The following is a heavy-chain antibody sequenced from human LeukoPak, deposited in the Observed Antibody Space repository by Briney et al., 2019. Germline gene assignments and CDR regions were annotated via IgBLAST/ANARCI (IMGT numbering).Heavy chain of an antibody. V-gene: IGHV3-30-3*01. CDR3: ARFVYSHGRYYYDSSSPNNWFDP. Sequence: PGGSLRLSCAASGFTFSSYAMHWVRQAPGKGLEWVAVISYDGSNKYYADSVEGRFTISRDNSKNTLYLQMNSLRAEDTAVYYCARFVYSHGRYYYDSSSPNNWFDPWGQGTLVTVSS. D-gene: IGHD3-22*01. CDR1: GFTFSSYA. J-gene: IGHJ5*02. CDR2: ISYDGSNK.